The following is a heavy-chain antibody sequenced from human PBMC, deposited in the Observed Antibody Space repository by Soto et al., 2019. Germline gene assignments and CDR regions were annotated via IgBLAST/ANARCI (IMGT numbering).Heavy chain of an antibody. J-gene: IGHJ3*02. D-gene: IGHD2-2*01. CDR3: ARATGEVVPAAMFHDAFDI. CDR1: GGTFSSYT. V-gene: IGHV1-69*02. Sequence: QVQLVKSGAEVKKPGSSVKVSCKASGGTFSSYTISWVRQAPGQGLEWMGRIIPILGIANYAQKFQDRVTITADKSTSTAYMERSSLRSEDTAVYYWARATGEVVPAAMFHDAFDIWVQGTMVTVSS. CDR2: IIPILGIA.